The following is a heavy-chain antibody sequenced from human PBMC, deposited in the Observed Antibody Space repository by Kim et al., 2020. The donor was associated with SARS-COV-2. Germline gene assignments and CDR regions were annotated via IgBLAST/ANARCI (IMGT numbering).Heavy chain of an antibody. V-gene: IGHV4-4*07. CDR2: IYTSGST. J-gene: IGHJ4*02. Sequence: SETLSLTCTVSGGSISSYYWSWIRQPAGKGLEWIGRIYTSGSTNYNPSLKSRVTMSVDTSKNQFSLKLSSVTAADTAVYYCARSIEETYYYGSGSNYYFDYWGQGTLVTVSS. D-gene: IGHD3-10*01. CDR1: GGSISSYY. CDR3: ARSIEETYYYGSGSNYYFDY.